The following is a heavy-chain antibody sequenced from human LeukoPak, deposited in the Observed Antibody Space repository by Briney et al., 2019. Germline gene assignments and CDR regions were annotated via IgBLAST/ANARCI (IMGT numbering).Heavy chain of an antibody. J-gene: IGHJ4*02. CDR1: GFTFSIYA. D-gene: IGHD3-22*01. CDR2: ITSRGEST. Sequence: GGSLRLSXAASGFTFSIYALSWVRQAPGKGLQWVSSITSRGESTLYVDSVKGRFTITRDNSENTLYLQMHSLRAEDTAVYYCARDRPNYYGSDGHYYRRDGDYWGRGTLVSVSS. V-gene: IGHV3-23*01. CDR3: ARDRPNYYGSDGHYYRRDGDY.